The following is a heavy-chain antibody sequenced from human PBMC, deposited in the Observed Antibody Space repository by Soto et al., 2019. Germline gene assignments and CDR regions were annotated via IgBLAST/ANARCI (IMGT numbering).Heavy chain of an antibody. Sequence: ASMKVSCKASGYSFTGYYIQWVRQAPGQGLEWLGWINPRSGGTIYAQKFQDRVTLTRDTSISTAYVELRSLTSDDTAVYYCARRPLAHCSGGGCLDPWGQGTQVTVSS. CDR3: ARRPLAHCSGGGCLDP. D-gene: IGHD2-15*01. CDR2: INPRSGGT. J-gene: IGHJ5*02. V-gene: IGHV1-2*02. CDR1: GYSFTGYY.